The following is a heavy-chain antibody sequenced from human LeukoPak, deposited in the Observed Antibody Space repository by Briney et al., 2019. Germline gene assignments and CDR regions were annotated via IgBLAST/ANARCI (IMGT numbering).Heavy chain of an antibody. Sequence: GGSLRLSCATSGFTFSNAWMNWVRQAPGKGLEWVGRIRSNSDGGIIDYAAPVKGRFTLSRDDSKTTLYLQMNSLQTEDTAVYYCATDFYDSTWGQGTLVTVSS. J-gene: IGHJ5*02. V-gene: IGHV3-15*07. D-gene: IGHD3-22*01. CDR1: GFTFSNAW. CDR3: ATDFYDST. CDR2: IRSNSDGGII.